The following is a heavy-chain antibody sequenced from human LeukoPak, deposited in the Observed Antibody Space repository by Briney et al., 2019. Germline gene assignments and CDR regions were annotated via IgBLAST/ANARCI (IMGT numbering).Heavy chain of an antibody. V-gene: IGHV1-69*06. CDR1: GGTFSSYA. Sequence: SVNVSCKASGGTFSSYAISWVRQAPGQGLEWMGGIIPIFGTANYAQKFQGRVTITADKSTSTAYMELGSLRSEDTAVYYCARDGRNAHFVYWGQKTLVIVSS. CDR3: ARDGRNAHFVY. J-gene: IGHJ4*02. CDR2: IIPIFGTA. D-gene: IGHD4-11*01.